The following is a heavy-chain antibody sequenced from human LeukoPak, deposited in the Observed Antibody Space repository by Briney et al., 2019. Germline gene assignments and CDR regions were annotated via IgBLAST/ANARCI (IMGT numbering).Heavy chain of an antibody. CDR2: ISTYNGNT. J-gene: IGHJ3*01. CDR1: DDTFSNYG. Sequence: ASVKVSCKASDDTFSNYGISWVRQAPGQGLEWMGWISTYNGNTHYAQKFQGRVTMTTDTSTNIAYLELRDLRSDDTAVYYCARTQWLEDAFDFWGQGTAVTVSS. CDR3: ARTQWLEDAFDF. V-gene: IGHV1-18*01. D-gene: IGHD6-19*01.